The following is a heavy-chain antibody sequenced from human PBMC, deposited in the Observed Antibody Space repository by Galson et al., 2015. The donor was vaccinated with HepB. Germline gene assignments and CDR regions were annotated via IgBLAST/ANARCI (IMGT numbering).Heavy chain of an antibody. V-gene: IGHV3-30*18. J-gene: IGHJ4*02. CDR3: AKDVDSSSWSHLDY. Sequence: SLRLSCAASGFTFSSYGMHWVRQAPGKGLEWVAVISYDGSNKYYADSVKGRFTISRDNSKNTLYLQMNSLRAEDTAVYYCAKDVDSSSWSHLDYWGQGTLVTVSS. D-gene: IGHD6-13*01. CDR2: ISYDGSNK. CDR1: GFTFSSYG.